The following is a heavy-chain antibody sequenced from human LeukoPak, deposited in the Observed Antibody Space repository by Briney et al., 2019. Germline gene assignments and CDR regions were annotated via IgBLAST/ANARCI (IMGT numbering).Heavy chain of an antibody. D-gene: IGHD4-11*01. CDR1: GYTFTSYY. J-gene: IGHJ4*02. CDR2: IIPIFGTA. CDR3: ASGSNYMGY. Sequence: SVKVSCKASGYTFTSYYMHWVRQAPGQGLEWMGGIIPIFGTANYAQKFQGRVTITADESTSTAYMELSSLRSEDTAVYYCASGSNYMGYWGQGTLVTVSS. V-gene: IGHV1-69*13.